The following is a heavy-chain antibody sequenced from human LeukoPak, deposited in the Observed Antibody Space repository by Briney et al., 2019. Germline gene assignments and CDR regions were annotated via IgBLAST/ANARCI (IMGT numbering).Heavy chain of an antibody. CDR2: ITGSGGTT. J-gene: IGHJ4*02. V-gene: IGHV3-23*01. Sequence: GGSLRLSCAASGFTFDTHHMSWVRQAPGKGLELLSDITGSGGTTHYSDSVTGRFTISRDNSKNKLDLQMDSLGVEDTAVYYCARDQALQLVGDSWGQGTLVSVSS. D-gene: IGHD6-13*01. CDR3: ARDQALQLVGDS. CDR1: GFTFDTHH.